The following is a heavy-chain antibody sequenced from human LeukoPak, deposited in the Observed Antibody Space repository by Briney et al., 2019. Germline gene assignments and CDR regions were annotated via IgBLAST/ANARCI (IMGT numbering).Heavy chain of an antibody. D-gene: IGHD2-2*01. CDR1: GFTVSSNY. CDR3: ARGRSCSITSCYYDF. V-gene: IGHV3-53*01. J-gene: IGHJ4*02. CDR2: IYSEGTT. Sequence: PGGSLRLSCAASGFTVSSNYMSWVRQAPGKGLEWVSVIYSEGTTYYADSVKGRFTISRDNSMNTLYLQMNSLKAEDTAVYYCARGRSCSITSCYYDFWGQGTLVTVSS.